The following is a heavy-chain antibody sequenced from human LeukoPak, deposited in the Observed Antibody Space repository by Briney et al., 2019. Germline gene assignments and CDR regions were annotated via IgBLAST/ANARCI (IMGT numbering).Heavy chain of an antibody. D-gene: IGHD3-16*01. V-gene: IGHV4-39*06. CDR3: ARELGGHYFDH. Sequence: SETLSLTCTVSGGSISSSSYYWGWIRQPPGKGLEWIGSIYYSGSTYYNPSLKSRVTISVDTSKNQFTLRLSSVTAADTAVYYCARELGGHYFDHWGQGSLVTVSS. CDR1: GGSISSSSYY. CDR2: IYYSGST. J-gene: IGHJ4*02.